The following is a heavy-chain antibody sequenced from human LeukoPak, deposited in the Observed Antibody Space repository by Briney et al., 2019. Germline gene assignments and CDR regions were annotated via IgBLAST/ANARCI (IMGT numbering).Heavy chain of an antibody. CDR3: ARGGRGYDSSGYYPYDY. V-gene: IGHV1-18*01. Sequence: ASVKVSCKASGYTFTSYGITWVRQAPGQGLEWMGWISAYNGDTNYAQKLQGRVTMTTDTSTSAAYMELSSLRSEDTAVYYCARGGRGYDSSGYYPYDYWGQGTLVTVSS. CDR1: GYTFTSYG. CDR2: ISAYNGDT. J-gene: IGHJ4*02. D-gene: IGHD3-22*01.